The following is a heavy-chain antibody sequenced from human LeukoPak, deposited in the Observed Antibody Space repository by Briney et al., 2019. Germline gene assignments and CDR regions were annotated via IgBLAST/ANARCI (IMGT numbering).Heavy chain of an antibody. D-gene: IGHD5-18*01. V-gene: IGHV1-69*13. CDR2: IIPIFGTA. J-gene: IGHJ5*02. Sequence: SVKVSCKASGGTFSSYAISWVRQAPGQGLEWMGGIIPIFGTANYAQKFQGRVTIPADESPSTAYMELSSLRYEDTAVYYWAGGNSYGPRFDPWGQGTLVTVSS. CDR3: AGGNSYGPRFDP. CDR1: GGTFSSYA.